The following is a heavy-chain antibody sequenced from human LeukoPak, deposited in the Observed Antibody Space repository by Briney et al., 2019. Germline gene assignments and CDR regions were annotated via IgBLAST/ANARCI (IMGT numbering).Heavy chain of an antibody. D-gene: IGHD6-19*01. CDR2: ISGSGGST. Sequence: PSETLSLTCTVSGGSISSSSYYWGWIRQPPGKGLEWVSAISGSGGSTYYADSVKGRFTISRDNSKNTLYLQMNSLRAEDTAVYYCAKGDIAVAQPPYSYWGQGTLVTVSS. CDR1: GGSISSSSYY. CDR3: AKGDIAVAQPPYSY. J-gene: IGHJ4*02. V-gene: IGHV3-23*01.